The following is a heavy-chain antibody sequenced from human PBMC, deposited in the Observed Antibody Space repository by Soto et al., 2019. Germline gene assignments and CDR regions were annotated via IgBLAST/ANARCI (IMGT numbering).Heavy chain of an antibody. CDR3: AKVQVFLEWIPQGGLDV. CDR1: GFTFRKYV. V-gene: IGHV3-23*01. J-gene: IGHJ6*02. D-gene: IGHD3-3*01. CDR2: LSSTGGST. Sequence: EVQLLESGGGLAQPGGSLRLSCEVSGFTFRKYVMTWVRQAPGKGLEWVSSLSSTGGSTYYADSVKGRFTVSRDNSKNTLFLQMNSLRAEKTAIYYCAKVQVFLEWIPQGGLDVWGPATTVAVSS.